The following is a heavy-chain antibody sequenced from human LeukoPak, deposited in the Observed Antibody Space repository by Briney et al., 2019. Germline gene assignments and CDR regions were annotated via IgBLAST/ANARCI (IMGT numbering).Heavy chain of an antibody. CDR2: INPNSGGT. CDR1: GYTFTGYY. J-gene: IGHJ4*02. Sequence: GASVKVSCKASGYTFTGYYMHWVRQAPGQGLEWMGWINPNSGGTNYAQKFQGRATMTRDTSISTAYMELSRLRSDDTAVYYCARVPMVRGVIIIDYWGQGTLVTVSS. D-gene: IGHD3-10*01. V-gene: IGHV1-2*02. CDR3: ARVPMVRGVIIIDY.